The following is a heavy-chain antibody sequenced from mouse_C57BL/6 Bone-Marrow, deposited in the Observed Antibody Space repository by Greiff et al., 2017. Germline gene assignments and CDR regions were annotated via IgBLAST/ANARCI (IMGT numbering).Heavy chain of an antibody. V-gene: IGHV5-15*01. CDR3: ARHGSYFDY. J-gene: IGHJ2*01. CDR2: ICNLAYSI. CDR1: GFTFSDYG. Sequence: EVQLVESGGGLVQPGGSLKLSCAASGFTFSDYGMAWVRQAPRQGPEWVGFICNLAYSIYYAATVTGRFTISRENAKNTRYLEVDSLRSEDTAMYYWARHGSYFDYWGQGTTLTVSS.